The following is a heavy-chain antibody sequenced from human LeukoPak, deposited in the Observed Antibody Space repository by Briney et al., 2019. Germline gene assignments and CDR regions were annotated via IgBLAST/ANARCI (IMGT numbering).Heavy chain of an antibody. Sequence: GGSLRLSCAASGFTLSSYKMTWVRQAPGKGLEWVASISPSSSYIYYGDSLKGRVTVSRDNAKNSLFLQMSSLRAEDTAIYSCARDLTGGEYFDSWGQGTLVSVSS. J-gene: IGHJ4*02. CDR3: ARDLTGGEYFDS. CDR1: GFTLSSYK. V-gene: IGHV3-21*01. CDR2: ISPSSSYI. D-gene: IGHD3-16*01.